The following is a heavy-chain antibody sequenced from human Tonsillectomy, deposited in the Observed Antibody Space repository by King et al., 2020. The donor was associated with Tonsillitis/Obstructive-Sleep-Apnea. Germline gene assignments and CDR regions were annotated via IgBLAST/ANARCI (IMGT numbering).Heavy chain of an antibody. J-gene: IGHJ3*02. CDR2: ISSSGSTI. V-gene: IGHV3-48*03. CDR3: AREPAIFGFDI. D-gene: IGHD3-3*01. CDR1: GFTFSSYE. Sequence: VQLVESGGGLVQPGGSLRLSCAASGFTFSSYEMNWVRQAPGKGLEWVSYISSSGSTIYYADSVKGRFTISRDNAKNSLYLQMNSLRAEDTAVYYCAREPAIFGFDIWGQGTMVTVSS.